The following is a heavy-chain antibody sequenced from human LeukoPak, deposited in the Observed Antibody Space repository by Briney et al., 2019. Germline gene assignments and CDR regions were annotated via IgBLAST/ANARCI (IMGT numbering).Heavy chain of an antibody. Sequence: EASVKVSCKASGYTFTSYGISWVRQAPGQGLEWMGWISAYNGNTNYAQKLQGRVTMTTDTSTSTAYMELRSLRSDDTAVYYCARDVLGYCSSTSSYGTRGSSDYWGQGTLVPVSS. J-gene: IGHJ4*02. CDR2: ISAYNGNT. D-gene: IGHD2-2*01. V-gene: IGHV1-18*01. CDR3: ARDVLGYCSSTSSYGTRGSSDY. CDR1: GYTFTSYG.